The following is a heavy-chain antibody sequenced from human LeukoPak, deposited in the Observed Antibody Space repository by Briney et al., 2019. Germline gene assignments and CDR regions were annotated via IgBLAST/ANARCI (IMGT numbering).Heavy chain of an antibody. J-gene: IGHJ4*02. CDR3: ARERFFSLGY. CDR1: GYTFTIYA. D-gene: IGHD3-3*01. V-gene: IGHV7-4-1*02. Sequence: ASVQVSCKACGYTFTIYAMDWVRQAPGQGIEWIGWINTNTGNPTYDQGFTGRFVFSLDTSVSTAYLQISSLKAEDTAVYYCARERFFSLGYWGQGTLVTVSS. CDR2: INTNTGNP.